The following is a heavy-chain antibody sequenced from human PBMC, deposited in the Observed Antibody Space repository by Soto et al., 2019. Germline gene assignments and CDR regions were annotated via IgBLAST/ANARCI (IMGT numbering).Heavy chain of an antibody. CDR3: CVVKRLDQYSTSGYWFDP. V-gene: IGHV3-15*01. J-gene: IGHJ5*02. D-gene: IGHD2-15*01. CDR2: IKSKADGGTK. Sequence: GGSLRLSCAASGFTFSHAWMSWVRQAPGKGLEWVGRIKSKADGGTKDYGAPVRGRFTISRDDAKDTLYLQMNSLRIEDTAVYYCCVVKRLDQYSTSGYWFDPWGPGTLVTVPQ. CDR1: GFTFSHAW.